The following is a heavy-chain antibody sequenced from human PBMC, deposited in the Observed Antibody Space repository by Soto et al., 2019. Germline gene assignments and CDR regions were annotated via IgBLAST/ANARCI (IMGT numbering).Heavy chain of an antibody. CDR1: GFTFSSYG. CDR3: ARWGEYCSSTSCYLMMHV. CDR2: IWYDGSNK. D-gene: IGHD2-2*01. V-gene: IGHV3-33*01. Sequence: QVQLVESGGGVVQPGRSLRLSCAASGFTFSSYGMHWVRQAPGKGLEWVAVIWYDGSNKYYADSVKGRFTISRDNSKNTLYLQMNSLRAEDTGVYYCARWGEYCSSTSCYLMMHVWGQGTTVTVSS. J-gene: IGHJ6*02.